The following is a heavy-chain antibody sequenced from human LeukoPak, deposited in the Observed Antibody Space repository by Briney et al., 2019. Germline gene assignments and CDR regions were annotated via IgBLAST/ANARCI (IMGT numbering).Heavy chain of an antibody. CDR1: GFTFSNYA. CDR2: ISGSGGST. J-gene: IGHJ6*03. Sequence: PGGSLRLSCSVSGFTFSNYAMHWVRQAPGKGLEWVSAISGSGGSTYYADSVKGRFTISRDNSKNTLYLQMNSLRAEDTAVYYCAKVDAKTYYYYYYMDVWGKGTTVTVSS. D-gene: IGHD4/OR15-4a*01. CDR3: AKVDAKTYYYYYYMDV. V-gene: IGHV3-23*01.